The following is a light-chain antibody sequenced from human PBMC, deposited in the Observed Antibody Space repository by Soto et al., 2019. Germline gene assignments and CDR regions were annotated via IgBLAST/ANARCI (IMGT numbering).Light chain of an antibody. CDR3: QQFGSYPLT. Sequence: EIVLTQSPGTLSLSPGERATLSCRASQSVTSDYLAWYQLKPGQAPRLLVYGASSRATGIPDRFSGSGSGTDFTLIISRLEPEDFAVYYCQQFGSYPLTFGGGTKVDIK. CDR2: GAS. J-gene: IGKJ4*01. CDR1: QSVTSDY. V-gene: IGKV3-20*01.